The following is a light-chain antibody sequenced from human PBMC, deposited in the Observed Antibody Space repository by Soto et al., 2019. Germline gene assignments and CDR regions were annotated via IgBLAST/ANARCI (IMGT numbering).Light chain of an antibody. J-gene: IGLJ1*01. V-gene: IGLV2-11*01. CDR1: SSDVGGYNY. CDR2: DVS. Sequence: QSALTQPRSVSGSPGQSVTISCTGTSSDVGGYNYVSWYQQHPGKDPKLMIYDVSKRPSGVPDGFSGFKSGNTASLTIYGLQAEDEADYSCCSHAGSYICVLGPGTKVTVL. CDR3: CSHAGSYICV.